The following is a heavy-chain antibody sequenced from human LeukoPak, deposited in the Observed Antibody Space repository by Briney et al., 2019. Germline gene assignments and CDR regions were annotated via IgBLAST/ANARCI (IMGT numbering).Heavy chain of an antibody. V-gene: IGHV4-4*07. Sequence: SSETLSLTCTVSGGSISSYYWSWIRQPAGKVLEWIGHIYTSGSTNYNPSLKSRVTMSVDTSKNQFSLKLSSVTAADTAVYYCARAYYDYVWGSQPPPYWFDPWGQGTLVTVSS. CDR1: GGSISSYY. CDR3: ARAYYDYVWGSQPPPYWFDP. J-gene: IGHJ5*02. D-gene: IGHD3-16*01. CDR2: IYTSGST.